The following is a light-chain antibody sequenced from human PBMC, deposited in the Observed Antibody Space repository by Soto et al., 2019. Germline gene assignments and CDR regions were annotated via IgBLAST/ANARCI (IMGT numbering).Light chain of an antibody. J-gene: IGKJ5*01. CDR3: QHRSDWPT. CDR1: QSVSRF. V-gene: IGKV3-11*01. CDR2: DAS. Sequence: DIELTQSPATLSLSPGERATLSCRASQSVSRFLAWYQQKPGQAPRLLIYDASKRATGIPARFSATGSASDFTLTINSLEPEDFAVYYCQHRSDWPTFGQGTRLENK.